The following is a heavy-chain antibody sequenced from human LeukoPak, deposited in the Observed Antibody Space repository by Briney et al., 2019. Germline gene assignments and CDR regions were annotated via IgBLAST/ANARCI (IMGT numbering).Heavy chain of an antibody. V-gene: IGHV3-23*01. J-gene: IGHJ4*02. CDR2: ITDSDDNT. Sequence: GGSLRLSCAASGFTFSRYGMSWVRQAPGKGLEWVSSITDSDDNTNYADSVKGRFTISRDNSENTLYLQMNSLRDEDTAVYYCARDFRYQDSSGYYSFDYWGQGTLVTVSS. CDR3: ARDFRYQDSSGYYSFDY. D-gene: IGHD3-22*01. CDR1: GFTFSRYG.